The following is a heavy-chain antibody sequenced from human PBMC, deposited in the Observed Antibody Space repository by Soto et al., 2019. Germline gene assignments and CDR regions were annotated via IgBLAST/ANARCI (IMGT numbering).Heavy chain of an antibody. J-gene: IGHJ4*02. CDR1: GFRFRDYT. CDR3: ARRVNGYFDY. V-gene: IGHV3-23*03. D-gene: IGHD2-8*01. Sequence: EVQLLDSGGGLVQPGGSLTLSCAASGFRFRDYTMSWVRQAPGKVLESISVTYYTDSVRGRFTISRDSSKNMLYLQMNSLRAEDTAVYYCARRVNGYFDYWGQGALVTVSS. CDR2: T.